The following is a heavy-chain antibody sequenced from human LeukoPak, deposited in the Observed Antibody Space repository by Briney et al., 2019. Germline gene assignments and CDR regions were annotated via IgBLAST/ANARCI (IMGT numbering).Heavy chain of an antibody. D-gene: IGHD1-26*01. Sequence: SETLSLTCAVYGGSFSGFYWSWIRQPPGKGLEWIGDINHSGTTNYNSSLKSRVTVSVDTSKNQFSLKLSSVTAADKAVYYCARRYSGSYGLYSHHSMDVWGKGTTVTISS. CDR3: ARRYSGSYGLYSHHSMDV. V-gene: IGHV4-34*01. CDR2: INHSGTT. CDR1: GGSFSGFY. J-gene: IGHJ6*03.